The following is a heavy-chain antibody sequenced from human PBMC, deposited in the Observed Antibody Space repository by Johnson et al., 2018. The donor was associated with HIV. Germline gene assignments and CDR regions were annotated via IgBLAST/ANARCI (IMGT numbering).Heavy chain of an antibody. J-gene: IGHJ3*02. D-gene: IGHD4-17*01. CDR3: TTDLRVTTSLRAFDI. CDR2: IKSKTDGGTT. CDR1: GFTFDDYG. Sequence: VQLVESGGGVVRPGRSLRLSCAASGFTFDDYGMSWVRQAPGKGLEWVGRIKSKTDGGTTDYAAPVKGRFTISRDDSKNTLYLQMNSLKTEDTAVYYCTTDLRVTTSLRAFDIWGQGTMVTVSS. V-gene: IGHV3-15*01.